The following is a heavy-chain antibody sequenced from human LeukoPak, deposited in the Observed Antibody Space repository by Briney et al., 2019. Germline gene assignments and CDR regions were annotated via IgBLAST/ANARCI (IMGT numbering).Heavy chain of an antibody. J-gene: IGHJ5*02. CDR1: GFTFSSYS. D-gene: IGHD1-26*01. V-gene: IGHV3-21*01. CDR3: AVKSGSYSNWFDP. CDR2: ISSSSYI. Sequence: GGSLRLSCAASGFTFSSYSMNWVRQAPGKGLEWVSSISSSSYIYYADSVKGRFTISRDNAKNSLYLQMNSLRAEDTAVYYCAVKSGSYSNWFDPWGQGTLVTVSS.